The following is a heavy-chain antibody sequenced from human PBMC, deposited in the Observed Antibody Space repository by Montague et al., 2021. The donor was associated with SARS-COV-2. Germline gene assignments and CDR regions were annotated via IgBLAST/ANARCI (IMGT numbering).Heavy chain of an antibody. CDR2: INHSGST. V-gene: IGHV4-34*01. D-gene: IGHD3-10*01. Sequence: SETLSLTCAVYGGSFSGYYWSWIRQPPGKGPEWIGEINHSGSTNYNPSLKSRVTISVGTSKNQFSLKLSSVTAADTAVYYCARGRRILLWFGELLSGGDYYGMDVWGQGTTVTVSS. CDR1: GGSFSGYY. J-gene: IGHJ6*02. CDR3: ARGRRILLWFGELLSGGDYYGMDV.